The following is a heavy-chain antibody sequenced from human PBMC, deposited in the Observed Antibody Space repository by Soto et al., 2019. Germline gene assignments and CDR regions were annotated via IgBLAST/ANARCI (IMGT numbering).Heavy chain of an antibody. CDR3: SREGYNYSGMDV. Sequence: QVQLQESGPGLVKPSQTLSLTCTVSGGSINNGDYYWTWARHHPVKGLEWIGYTYYSGATSYNPSLKGRVTISLDTSENQFSLSLSSVTAADTAVYFCSREGYNYSGMDVW. J-gene: IGHJ6*01. CDR1: GGSINNGDYY. V-gene: IGHV4-31*03. CDR2: TYYSGAT. D-gene: IGHD5-18*01.